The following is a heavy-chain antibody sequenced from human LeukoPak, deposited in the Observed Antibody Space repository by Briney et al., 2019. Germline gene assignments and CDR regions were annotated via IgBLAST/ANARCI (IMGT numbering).Heavy chain of an antibody. CDR2: ISGSGTNT. V-gene: IGHV3-23*01. J-gene: IGHJ4*02. CDR1: GFTFSSYA. CDR3: AKDPGRWEPNY. Sequence: GGSLRLSCAASGFTFSSYAMNWVRQAPGKGLEWVSGISGSGTNTYYADSVKGRFTISRDNSKNTLYLQMNSLRAEDTAVYYCAKDPGRWEPNYWGQGTLVTVSS. D-gene: IGHD1-26*01.